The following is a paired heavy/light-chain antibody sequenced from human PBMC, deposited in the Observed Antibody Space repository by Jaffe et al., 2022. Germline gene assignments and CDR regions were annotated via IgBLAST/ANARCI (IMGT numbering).Light chain of an antibody. V-gene: IGKV4-1*01. J-gene: IGKJ4*01. CDR2: WAS. Sequence: DIVMTQSPDSLAVSLGERATINCKSSQSVLYSSNNKNYLAWYQQKPGQPPKLLIYWASTRESGVPDRFSGSGSGTDFTLTISSLQAEDVAVYYCQQYYSTPPALTFGGGTKVEIK. CDR3: QQYYSTPPALT. CDR1: QSVLYSSNNKNY.
Heavy chain of an antibody. V-gene: IGHV1-69*01. CDR1: GGTFSSYA. D-gene: IGHD2-8*02. J-gene: IGHJ6*03. Sequence: QVQLVQSGAEVKKPGSSVKVSCKASGGTFSSYAISWVRQAPGQGLEWMGGIIPIFGTANYAQKFQGRVTITADESTSTAYMELSSLRSEDTAVYYCAINSYCTGGVCYTHYYYYYYMDVWGKGTTVTVSS. CDR2: IIPIFGTA. CDR3: AINSYCTGGVCYTHYYYYYYMDV.